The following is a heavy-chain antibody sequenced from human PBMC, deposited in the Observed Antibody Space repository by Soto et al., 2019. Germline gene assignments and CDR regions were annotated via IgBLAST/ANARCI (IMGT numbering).Heavy chain of an antibody. CDR1: GYIFTNYW. Sequence: HGESLKISCQASGYIFTNYWIGWVRQMPGKGLEWMGIIYPGDSDTRYSPSFQGQVTISADKSISTAYLQWSSLKASDTAIYYCARLANICDFDNWGHGTLVTVSS. CDR2: IYPGDSDT. J-gene: IGHJ4*01. CDR3: ARLANICDFDN. D-gene: IGHD2-21*01. V-gene: IGHV5-51*01.